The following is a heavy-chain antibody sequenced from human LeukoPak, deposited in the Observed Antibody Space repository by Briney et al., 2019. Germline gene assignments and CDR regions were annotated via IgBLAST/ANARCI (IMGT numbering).Heavy chain of an antibody. CDR3: ARSPHILTGENFDY. CDR1: GYTFTDYY. Sequence: ASVRVSCKASGYTFTDYYMHWVRQAPGQGLEWMGWINPNSGDTHYAQKFQARVSMTKDASISTAYMQLSRLRSADTAVYYCARSPHILTGENFDYWGQGTLLTVSS. J-gene: IGHJ4*02. CDR2: INPNSGDT. V-gene: IGHV1-2*02. D-gene: IGHD3-9*01.